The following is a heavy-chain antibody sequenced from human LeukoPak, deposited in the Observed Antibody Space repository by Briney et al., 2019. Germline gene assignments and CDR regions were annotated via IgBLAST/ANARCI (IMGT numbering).Heavy chain of an antibody. CDR3: ARGTNYGEYYYYYYYMDV. CDR1: GGSFSGYY. CDR2: INHSGST. J-gene: IGHJ6*03. V-gene: IGHV4-34*01. Sequence: SETLPLTCAVYGGSFSGYYWSWIRQPPGKGLEWIGEINHSGSTNYNPSLKSRVTISVDTSKNQFSLKLSSVTAADTAVYYCARGTNYGEYYYYYYYMDVWGQGTMVTVSS. D-gene: IGHD4-17*01.